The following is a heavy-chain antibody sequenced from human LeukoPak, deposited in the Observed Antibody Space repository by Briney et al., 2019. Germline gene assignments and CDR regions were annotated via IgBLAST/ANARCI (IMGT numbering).Heavy chain of an antibody. CDR1: GGSISTGRYY. CDR2: IYTSGST. J-gene: IGHJ5*02. D-gene: IGHD2-2*01. V-gene: IGHV4-61*02. CDR3: ARVTSDWFDP. Sequence: PSETLSLTCTVSGGSISTGRYYGSWIRQPAGKGLEWIGRIYTSGSTKYNPSLKSRATISVDTSKNQFTLKLSALTAADTAGYYCARVTSDWFDPWGQGTLVTVSS.